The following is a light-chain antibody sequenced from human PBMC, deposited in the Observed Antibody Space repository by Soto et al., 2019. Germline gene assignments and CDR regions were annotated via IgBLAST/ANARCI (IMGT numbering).Light chain of an antibody. Sequence: VMTQSPATLSVSPGERATLSCWASETVATNLAWYQQKPGQAPRLLIYGASTRATGIPARFSGSGSGTDFTLTISSLEPEDFAVYYCQQRSNWPITFGQGTRLEIK. CDR1: ETVATN. CDR3: QQRSNWPIT. V-gene: IGKV3-11*01. CDR2: GAS. J-gene: IGKJ5*01.